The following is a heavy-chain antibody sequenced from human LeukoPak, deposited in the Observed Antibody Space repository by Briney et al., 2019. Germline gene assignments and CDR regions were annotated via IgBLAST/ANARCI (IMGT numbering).Heavy chain of an antibody. CDR2: ISAYNGNT. D-gene: IGHD3-10*01. CDR3: ARGSIGPVGLWFGELPYYYYGMDV. Sequence: ASVKVSCKASGYTFTSYGISWVRQAPGQGLVCMGWISAYNGNTNYAQKLQGRVTMTTDTSTSTAYMELRSLRSDDTAVYYCARGSIGPVGLWFGELPYYYYGMDVWGQGTTVTVSS. V-gene: IGHV1-18*01. J-gene: IGHJ6*02. CDR1: GYTFTSYG.